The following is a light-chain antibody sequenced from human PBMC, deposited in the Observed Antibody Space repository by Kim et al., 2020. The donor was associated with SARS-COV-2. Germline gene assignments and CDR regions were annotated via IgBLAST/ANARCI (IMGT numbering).Light chain of an antibody. CDR2: GAS. Sequence: QKPEKAPKLLISGASNLEAGVPSRCGGSGSGRDFTFTISSLQPDDIATYYCQQYDDLPFTFGPGTKVDIK. J-gene: IGKJ3*01. CDR3: QQYDDLPFT. V-gene: IGKV1-33*01.